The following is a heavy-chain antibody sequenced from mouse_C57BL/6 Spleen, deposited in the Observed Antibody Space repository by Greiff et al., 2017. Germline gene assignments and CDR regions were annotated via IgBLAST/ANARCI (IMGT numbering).Heavy chain of an antibody. J-gene: IGHJ4*01. D-gene: IGHD1-1*01. CDR2: IYPSDSET. CDR1: GYTFTSYW. V-gene: IGHV1-61*01. Sequence: QVHVKQPGAELVRPGSSVKLSCKASGYTFTSYWMDWVKQRPGQGLEWIGNIYPSDSETHYNQKFKDKATLTVDKSSSTAYMQLRSLTSEDSAVYYCARWGTVGAMDYWSQGTSVTV. CDR3: ARWGTVGAMDY.